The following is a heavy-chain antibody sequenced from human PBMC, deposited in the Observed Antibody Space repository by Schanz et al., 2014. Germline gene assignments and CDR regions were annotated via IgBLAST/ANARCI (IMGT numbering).Heavy chain of an antibody. Sequence: EVQLVESGGGLVQPRGSLRLSCAASEFSFSNYGMNWVRQAPEKGLEWVSYISSSSGTIYYADSVKGRFTISRDNAKNSLYLQMNSLRAEDTAVYYCARPSDSSWYMDVWGKGTTVTVSS. CDR1: EFSFSNYG. CDR3: ARPSDSSWYMDV. J-gene: IGHJ6*03. CDR2: ISSSSGTI. V-gene: IGHV3-48*04. D-gene: IGHD2-21*02.